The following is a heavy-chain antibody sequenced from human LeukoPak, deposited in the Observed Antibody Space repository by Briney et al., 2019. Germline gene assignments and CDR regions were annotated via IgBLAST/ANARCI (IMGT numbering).Heavy chain of an antibody. CDR2: ISSSSTYI. D-gene: IGHD1-26*01. V-gene: IGHV3-21*01. J-gene: IGHJ3*02. CDR3: ARVRVGATYGGAFDI. Sequence: GGSLRLSCAASEFTFNNYGMSWVRQAPGKVLEWGSSISSSSTYIFYADSVKGRFTISRDDAKNSLYLQMNSLRAEDTAVYSCARVRVGATYGGAFDIWGQGTMVTVSS. CDR1: EFTFNNYG.